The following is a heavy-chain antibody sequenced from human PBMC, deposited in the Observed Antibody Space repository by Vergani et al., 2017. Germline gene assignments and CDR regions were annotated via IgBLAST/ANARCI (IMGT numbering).Heavy chain of an antibody. CDR1: GFTFSSYS. CDR3: AVGDSSGWTNY. D-gene: IGHD6-19*01. CDR2: ISSSSSYI. J-gene: IGHJ4*02. Sequence: EVQLVESGGGLVKPGGSLRLSCAASGFTFSSYSMNWVRQAPGKGLEWVSSISSSSSYIYYADSVKGRFTISRDNAKNSLYLHMNSLRAEDTAVYYCAVGDSSGWTNYWGQGTLVTVSS. V-gene: IGHV3-21*01.